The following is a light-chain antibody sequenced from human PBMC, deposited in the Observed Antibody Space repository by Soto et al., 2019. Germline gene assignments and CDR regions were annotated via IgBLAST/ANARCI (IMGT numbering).Light chain of an antibody. CDR1: RSNIGAGYD. J-gene: IGLJ2*01. V-gene: IGLV1-40*01. Sequence: QSVLTQPPSVSGAPGQRVTISCTGSRSNIGAGYDVHWYQQLPGTAPKLLIYGNSNRPSGVPDRFSGSKSGTSASLAITGLQAEDEADYYCQSYDSSQSGYVVFGGGTKLTVL. CDR2: GNS. CDR3: QSYDSSQSGYVV.